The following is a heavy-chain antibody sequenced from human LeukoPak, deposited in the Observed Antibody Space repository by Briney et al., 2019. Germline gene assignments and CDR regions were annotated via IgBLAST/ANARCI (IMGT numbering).Heavy chain of an antibody. CDR1: GFTFSSYS. CDR2: ISSSSSYI. CDR3: ARDKRGGYSGYDYSSGMDV. V-gene: IGHV3-21*01. Sequence: GGSLRLSCAASGFTFSSYSMNWVRQAPGKGLEWVSSISSSSSYIYYAVSVKGRFTISRDNAKNSLYLQMNSLRAEDTAVYYCARDKRGGYSGYDYSSGMDVWGKGTTVTVSS. D-gene: IGHD5-12*01. J-gene: IGHJ6*04.